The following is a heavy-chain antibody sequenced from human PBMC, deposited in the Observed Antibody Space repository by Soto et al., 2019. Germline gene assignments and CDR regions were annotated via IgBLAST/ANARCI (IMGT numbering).Heavy chain of an antibody. V-gene: IGHV1-69*01. CDR3: ARVRRVVVPASIREYCYYFGMDV. J-gene: IGHJ6*02. Sequence: VQLVQSGAVVKKTGSSVKVSCKASGGTFSSYAISWVRQAPGQGLEWLGGIILIFGTANYAQKFQGRITITAAESTSTAYMERSSLRSENTAVDSGARVRRVVVPASIREYCYYFGMDVWGQGNTVTVT. CDR1: GGTFSSYA. CDR2: IILIFGTA. D-gene: IGHD2-2*02.